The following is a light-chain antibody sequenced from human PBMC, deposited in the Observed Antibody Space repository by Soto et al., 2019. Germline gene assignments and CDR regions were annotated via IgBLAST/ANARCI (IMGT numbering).Light chain of an antibody. CDR2: KNN. V-gene: IGLV1-47*01. CDR1: SSNIGSNY. CDR3: GTWDRSLSVYV. Sequence: QSVLTQPPSASGTPGQRVTMSCSGSSSNIGSNYVYWYQQLPGTAPKLLIYKNNQRPSGVPDRFSGSKSGTSASLAIGGLRSEDEADYYCGTWDRSLSVYVFGFGTKVTVL. J-gene: IGLJ1*01.